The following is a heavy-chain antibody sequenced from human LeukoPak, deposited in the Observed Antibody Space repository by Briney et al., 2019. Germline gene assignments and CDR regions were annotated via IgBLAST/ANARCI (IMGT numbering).Heavy chain of an antibody. Sequence: ASVKVSCKASGYTFTGYYMHWVRQAPGQGLEWMGWINPNSGGTNYAQKFQGRVTITRNTSISTAYMELSSLGSEDTAVYYCARGVVAWRGITMIVVVPVGYYFDYWGQGTLVTVSS. V-gene: IGHV1-2*02. CDR2: INPNSGGT. CDR1: GYTFTGYY. J-gene: IGHJ4*02. D-gene: IGHD3-22*01. CDR3: ARGVVAWRGITMIVVVPVGYYFDY.